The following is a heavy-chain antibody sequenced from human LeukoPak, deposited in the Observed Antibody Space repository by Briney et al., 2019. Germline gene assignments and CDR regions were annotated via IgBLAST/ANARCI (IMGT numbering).Heavy chain of an antibody. CDR1: GGTFSNYA. CDR2: ITPIFGTA. Sequence: SVKVSCKASGGTFSNYAINWVRQAPGQGREWMGGITPIFGTANYAQRFQGRVTITADESTSTAYMELSSLRSEDTAVYYCARWAGYCRITNCYTAFDFWGQGTLVTVSS. CDR3: ARWAGYCRITNCYTAFDF. J-gene: IGHJ4*02. D-gene: IGHD2-2*02. V-gene: IGHV1-69*13.